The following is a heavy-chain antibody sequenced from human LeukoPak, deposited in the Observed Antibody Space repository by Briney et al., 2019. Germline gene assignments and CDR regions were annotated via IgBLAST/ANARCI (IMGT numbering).Heavy chain of an antibody. J-gene: IGHJ1*01. D-gene: IGHD3-16*01. Sequence: SETLSLTCNVSGGSISSSTYYWGWIRQPPGKGLEGIGSIYNSGSTYYNPSLKSRVTIAVDTSKNQFSLKLSSVTAADTAVYYCARHSWGLPPAEYFQHWGQGTLVTVSS. CDR2: IYNSGST. V-gene: IGHV4-39*01. CDR3: ARHSWGLPPAEYFQH. CDR1: GGSISSSTYY.